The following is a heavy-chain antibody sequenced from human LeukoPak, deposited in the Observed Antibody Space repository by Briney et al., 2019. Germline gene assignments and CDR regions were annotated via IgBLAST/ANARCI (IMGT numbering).Heavy chain of an antibody. V-gene: IGHV3-23*01. D-gene: IGHD3-22*01. CDR3: AKDALEYYDTSGLTTCFDY. CDR2: IRGGGGSA. CDR1: GFTFSSYG. J-gene: IGHJ4*02. Sequence: GGTLTLSCAASGFTFSSYGMNWVRQAPGKGLEWVSAIRGGGGSAYYADSVKGRFTISRDNSKNTLFLQMNSLRAEDTAVYYCAKDALEYYDTSGLTTCFDYWGQGTLVTVSS.